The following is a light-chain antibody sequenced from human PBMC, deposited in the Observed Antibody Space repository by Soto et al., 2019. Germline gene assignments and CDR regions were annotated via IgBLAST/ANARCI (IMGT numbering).Light chain of an antibody. CDR2: GAS. Sequence: DIQMTQSPSTLTASVGDRAIITCRASQRVARWLAWYQQNPGKAPKVLISGASNLESGVPSRFSGSGFGTQFTLTISSLQPDDSATYYCQQYDTNWTFGQGTKVEI. V-gene: IGKV1-5*01. CDR1: QRVARW. J-gene: IGKJ1*01. CDR3: QQYDTNWT.